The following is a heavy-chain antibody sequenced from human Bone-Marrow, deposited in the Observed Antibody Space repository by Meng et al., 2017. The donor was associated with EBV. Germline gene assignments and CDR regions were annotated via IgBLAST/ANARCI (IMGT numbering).Heavy chain of an antibody. Sequence: EVQLVESXGGLVQPGXSLRLSXAASGFTFSSYAMSWVRQAPGKGLEWVSAISGSGGSTYYADSVKGRFTISRDNSKNTLYLQMNSLRAEDTAVYYCAKDPARLVGATQYFDYWGQGTLVTVSS. V-gene: IGHV3-23*04. D-gene: IGHD1-26*01. CDR3: AKDPARLVGATQYFDY. CDR1: GFTFSSYA. J-gene: IGHJ4*02. CDR2: ISGSGGST.